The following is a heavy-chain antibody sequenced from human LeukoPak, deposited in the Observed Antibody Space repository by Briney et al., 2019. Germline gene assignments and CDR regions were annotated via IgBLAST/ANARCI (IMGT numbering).Heavy chain of an antibody. CDR1: GGSISSYNFY. D-gene: IGHD2-2*01. CDR3: ARRYCGSTTCSNKIDY. Sequence: SDTLSLTCPVSGGSISSYNFYWGWIRQPPGKGLEWIGDIYYRGTTYYNPSLKSRVTISVDTSKNHFSLRLTSVTAADTAVYYCARRYCGSTTCSNKIDYWGQGTLVTVSS. CDR2: IYYRGTT. J-gene: IGHJ4*02. V-gene: IGHV4-39*02.